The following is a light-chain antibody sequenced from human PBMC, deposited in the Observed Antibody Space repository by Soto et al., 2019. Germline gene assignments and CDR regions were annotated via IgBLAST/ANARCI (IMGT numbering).Light chain of an antibody. CDR1: YSNIGAGYE. Sequence: QSDLTQPPSVSGAPGQRVTISCTGSYSNIGAGYEVHWYQQVPGTAPKLLVSGHNNRPSGVPDRFFGSKSGNTASLTISGLQAEDEADYYCSSYTSSSTVVFGGGTKVTVL. J-gene: IGLJ2*01. CDR3: SSYTSSSTVV. V-gene: IGLV1-40*01. CDR2: GHN.